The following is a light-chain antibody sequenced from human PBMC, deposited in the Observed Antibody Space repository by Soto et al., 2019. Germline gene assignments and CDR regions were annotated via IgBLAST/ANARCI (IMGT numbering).Light chain of an antibody. CDR3: QQYNDWPRT. CDR2: GAS. V-gene: IGKV3-15*01. CDR1: QSVGIN. J-gene: IGKJ1*01. Sequence: EVVMTQSPAILSVSPGERATLSCRASQSVGINVAWYQQKPGQAPRLLIYGASTRATGSPDRFSASESATEFTLTISSLLSEDFAVYYCQQYNDWPRTFGQGTKVDIK.